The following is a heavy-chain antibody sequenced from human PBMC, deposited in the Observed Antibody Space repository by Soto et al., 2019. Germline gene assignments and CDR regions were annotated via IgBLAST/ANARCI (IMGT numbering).Heavy chain of an antibody. J-gene: IGHJ4*02. CDR2: VSAGDGGT. CDR3: AKDPYDSSGYYHDY. V-gene: IGHV3-23*01. D-gene: IGHD3-22*01. Sequence: GGSLRLSCAASGFTFSSSAMTWVRQAPGKGLEWVSAVSAGDGGTYYADSVKGRFTISRDNSKNTLYLQMNSLRAEDTAVYYCAKDPYDSSGYYHDYWGQGTLVTVS. CDR1: GFTFSSSA.